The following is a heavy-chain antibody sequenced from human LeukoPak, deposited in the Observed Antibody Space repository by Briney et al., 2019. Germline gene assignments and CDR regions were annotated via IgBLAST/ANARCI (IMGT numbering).Heavy chain of an antibody. D-gene: IGHD3-3*01. Sequence: QAGGSLRLSCEASGFDFSNGMHWVRQAPGKGLEYVAAVSRNGDRTYYANSVKGRFTISRDNSRNTLYLQMGSLRPEDTALYYCARDLRSGAYYYFYMDVWGNGTTVAVSS. CDR3: ARDLRSGAYYYFYMDV. CDR2: VSRNGDRT. CDR1: GFDFSNG. V-gene: IGHV3-64*01. J-gene: IGHJ6*03.